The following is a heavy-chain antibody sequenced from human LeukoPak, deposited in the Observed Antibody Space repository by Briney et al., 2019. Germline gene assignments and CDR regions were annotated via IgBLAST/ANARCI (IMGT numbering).Heavy chain of an antibody. CDR2: IYYSGST. CDR3: ARLGSSDWNAYYFDY. V-gene: IGHV4-59*08. J-gene: IGHJ4*02. Sequence: PSETLSLTCTVSGGSISSYYWSWIRQPPGKGLEWIGYIYYSGSTNYNPSLKSRVTISVDTSKNQFSLKLSSVTAADTAVYYCARLGSSDWNAYYFDYWGQGTLVTVSS. CDR1: GGSISSYY. D-gene: IGHD6-19*01.